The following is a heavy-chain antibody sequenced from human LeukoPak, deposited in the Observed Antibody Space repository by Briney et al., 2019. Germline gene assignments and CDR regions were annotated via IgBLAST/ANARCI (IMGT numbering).Heavy chain of an antibody. CDR3: XXXXXGGVAPHY. Sequence: GGSLRLSCAASGFTFSSYAMSWVRQAPGKGLEWVSSISSSSSYIYYADSVKGRFTISRDNAKNSLYLQMNSLRAEDTAVYYCXXXXXGGVAPHYWGQGTLVTVSS. V-gene: IGHV3-21*01. CDR2: ISSSSSYI. CDR1: GFTFSSYA. D-gene: IGHD2-8*02. J-gene: IGHJ4*02.